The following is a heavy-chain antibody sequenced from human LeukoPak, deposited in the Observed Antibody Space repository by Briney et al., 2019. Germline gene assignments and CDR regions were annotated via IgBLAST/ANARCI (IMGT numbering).Heavy chain of an antibody. J-gene: IGHJ4*02. CDR1: GGSISSSSYY. CDR3: TRDIGLGSYYIPLSFDY. Sequence: SETLSLTCTVSGGSISSSSYYWGWIRQPPGEGLEWIGCIYYSGNTYYNPSLKSRLTISVDTSKNQSSLKLSSVTAADTAVYYCTRDIGLGSYYIPLSFDYWGQGTLVTVSS. D-gene: IGHD3-10*01. V-gene: IGHV4-39*07. CDR2: IYYSGNT.